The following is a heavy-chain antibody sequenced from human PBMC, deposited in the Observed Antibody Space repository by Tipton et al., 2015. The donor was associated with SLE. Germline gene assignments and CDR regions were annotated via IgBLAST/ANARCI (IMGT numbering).Heavy chain of an antibody. D-gene: IGHD6-13*01. Sequence: TLSLTCTVSGGSISSYYWSWIRQPPGKGLEWIGYIYTSGSTNYNPSLKSRVTMSVDTSKNQFSLKLSSVTATDTAVYYCARGRSSLYYWGQGTLVTVSS. V-gene: IGHV4-4*08. CDR1: GGSISSYY. CDR2: IYTSGST. CDR3: ARGRSSLYY. J-gene: IGHJ4*02.